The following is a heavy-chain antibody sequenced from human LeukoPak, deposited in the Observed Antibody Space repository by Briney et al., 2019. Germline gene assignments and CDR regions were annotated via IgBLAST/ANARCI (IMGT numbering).Heavy chain of an antibody. CDR3: AKVRRITNGGYFDY. J-gene: IGHJ4*02. CDR2: ISGSGGST. Sequence: GRSLRLSCAASGFTFSSYAMSWVRQAPGKGLEWVSAISGSGGSTYYADSVKGRFTISRDNSKNTLYLQMNSLRAEDTAVYYCAKVRRITNGGYFDYWGQGTLVTVSS. V-gene: IGHV3-23*01. CDR1: GFTFSSYA. D-gene: IGHD2-8*01.